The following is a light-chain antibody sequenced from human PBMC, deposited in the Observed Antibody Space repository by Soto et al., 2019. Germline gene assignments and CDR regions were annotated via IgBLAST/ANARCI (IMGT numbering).Light chain of an antibody. CDR1: SSDVGGYNF. Sequence: QSALTQPASVSGSPGQSITISCTGTSSDVGGYNFVSWYQHHPGKAPKLMIYEVSNRPSGVSNRFSASKSGNTASLTISGLQAEDEADYYCTSYTTGSTLVFGPGTKVTVL. CDR2: EVS. CDR3: TSYTTGSTLV. V-gene: IGLV2-14*01. J-gene: IGLJ1*01.